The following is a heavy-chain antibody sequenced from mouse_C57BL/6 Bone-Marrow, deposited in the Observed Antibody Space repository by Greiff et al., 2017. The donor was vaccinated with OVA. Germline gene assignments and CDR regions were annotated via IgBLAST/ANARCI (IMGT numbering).Heavy chain of an antibody. V-gene: IGHV1-54*01. CDR1: GYAFTNYL. J-gene: IGHJ2*01. CDR3: ARPPRY. Sequence: VQLQQSGAELVRPGTSVKVSCKASGYAFTNYLIEWVKQRPGQGLEWIGVINPGSGGTNYNEKFKGKATLTADKSSSTAYMELRSLTSEDSAVYFCARPPRYWGQGTTLTVSS. CDR2: INPGSGGT.